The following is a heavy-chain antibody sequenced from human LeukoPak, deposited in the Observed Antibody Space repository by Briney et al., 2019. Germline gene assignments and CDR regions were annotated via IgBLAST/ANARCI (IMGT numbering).Heavy chain of an antibody. CDR1: GGSISSYY. CDR3: ASQSIVGATSEGYFDY. J-gene: IGHJ4*02. Sequence: SETLSLTCTVSGGSISSYYWSWIRQPPGKGLEWIGYIYYSGSTNYNPSLKSRVTISVDTSKNQFSLKLSSVTAADTAVYYCASQSIVGATSEGYFDYWGQGTLVTVSS. D-gene: IGHD1-26*01. CDR2: IYYSGST. V-gene: IGHV4-59*08.